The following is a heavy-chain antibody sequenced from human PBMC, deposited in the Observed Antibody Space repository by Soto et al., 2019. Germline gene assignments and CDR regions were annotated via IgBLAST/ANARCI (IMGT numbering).Heavy chain of an antibody. CDR2: IWYDGSNK. CDR1: GFTFSSYG. Sequence: SLRLSFAASGFTFSSYGMHWVRQAPGKGLEWVAVIWYDGSNKYYADSVKGRFTISRDNSKNTLYLQMNSLRAEDTAVYYCARESRSWFGTKYWGQGTLVTVSS. V-gene: IGHV3-33*01. D-gene: IGHD3-10*01. J-gene: IGHJ4*02. CDR3: ARESRSWFGTKY.